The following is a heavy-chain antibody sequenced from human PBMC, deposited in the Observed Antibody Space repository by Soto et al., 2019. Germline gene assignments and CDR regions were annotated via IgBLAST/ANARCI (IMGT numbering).Heavy chain of an antibody. J-gene: IGHJ4*02. CDR1: GVTFSSYA. Sequence: GASVKVSCKASGVTFSSYAISWVRQAPGQGLEWMGGIIPIFGTANYAQKFQGRVTITADESTSTAYMELSSLRSEDTAVYYCARDRTDDYYDSSGYYSYFDYWGQGTLVTVSS. D-gene: IGHD3-22*01. CDR2: IIPIFGTA. CDR3: ARDRTDDYYDSSGYYSYFDY. V-gene: IGHV1-69*13.